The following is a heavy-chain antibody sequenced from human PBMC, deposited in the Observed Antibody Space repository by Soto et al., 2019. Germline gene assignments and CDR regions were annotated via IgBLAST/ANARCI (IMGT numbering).Heavy chain of an antibody. CDR2: INAGNGNT. D-gene: IGHD3-9*01. Sequence: GASVKVSCKASGYTFTSYAMHWVRQAPGQRLEWMGWINAGNGNTKYSQKFQGRVTITRDTSASTAYMELSSLRSEDTAVYYCARVTISAIFYGMDVWGQGTTVTVSS. V-gene: IGHV1-3*01. J-gene: IGHJ6*02. CDR3: ARVTISAIFYGMDV. CDR1: GYTFTSYA.